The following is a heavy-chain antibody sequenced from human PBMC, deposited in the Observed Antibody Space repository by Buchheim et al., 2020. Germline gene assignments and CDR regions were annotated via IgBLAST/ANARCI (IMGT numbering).Heavy chain of an antibody. J-gene: IGHJ3*02. CDR1: GGSISPYY. Sequence: QVHLQESGPGLLKPSGTLSLNCAVSGGSISPYYWSWIRQAPGQGLEWIGYIEHSETTNYNPSLKSRVSISLDTSKNQFSLKLNSVTAADTAVYYCARQGVSLPKWKTGSYDGFDIWGQGT. CDR2: IEHSETT. CDR3: ARQGVSLPKWKTGSYDGFDI. D-gene: IGHD3-10*01. V-gene: IGHV4-59*08.